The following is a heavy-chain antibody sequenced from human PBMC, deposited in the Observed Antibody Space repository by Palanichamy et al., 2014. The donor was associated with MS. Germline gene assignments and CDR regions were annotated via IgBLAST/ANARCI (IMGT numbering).Heavy chain of an antibody. J-gene: IGHJ6*02. D-gene: IGHD2-15*01. CDR3: ARDREGYCSGGSCYDYYYGMDV. CDR1: GFTFSSYW. V-gene: IGHV3-7*01. CDR2: IKQDGSEK. Sequence: GGGRWSSLGGPVRLSCAASGFTFSSYWMSWVRQAPGKGLEWVANIKQDGSEKYYVDSVKGRFTISRDNAKNSLYLQMNSLRAEDTAVYYCARDREGYCSGGSCYDYYYGMDVWGQGTTVTVSS.